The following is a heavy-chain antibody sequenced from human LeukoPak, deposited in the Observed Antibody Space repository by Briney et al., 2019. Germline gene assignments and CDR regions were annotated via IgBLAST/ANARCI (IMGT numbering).Heavy chain of an antibody. CDR2: IYSSGST. Sequence: PSETLSLTCSVSGRSINDYYWRWLRQSAGKGVEWRGRIYSSGSTNDNPSFKRRVTMSVDTSANQVSLKLLSVTAADTGVYFCAREGKWFRSYYYYMDVWGEGTMVTVSS. CDR1: GRSINDYY. V-gene: IGHV4-4*07. CDR3: AREGKWFRSYYYYMDV. J-gene: IGHJ6*03. D-gene: IGHD3-10*01.